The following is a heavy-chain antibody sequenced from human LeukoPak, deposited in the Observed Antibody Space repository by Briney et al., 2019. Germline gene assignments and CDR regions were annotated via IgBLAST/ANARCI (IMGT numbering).Heavy chain of an antibody. CDR2: LIPMFGTT. Sequence: SVSVSCTPSGGTFRDYTIGGVRHTPGHGLEWMGGLIPMFGTTNYAQQFQGRVTITTDESTSTAYMELSSLTSEDTAVYYCARLGTGSFDCWGQGTLVTVSS. J-gene: IGHJ4*02. D-gene: IGHD3/OR15-3a*01. CDR1: GGTFRDYT. V-gene: IGHV1-69*05. CDR3: ARLGTGSFDC.